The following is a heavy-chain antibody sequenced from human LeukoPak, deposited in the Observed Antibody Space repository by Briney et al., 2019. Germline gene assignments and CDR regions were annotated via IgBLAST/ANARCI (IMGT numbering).Heavy chain of an antibody. D-gene: IGHD6-19*01. V-gene: IGHV3-33*01. Sequence: PGRSLRLSCAASGFTFSSYGMHWVRQAPGKALEWVSFIWYDESNKYYADSVKGRFTISRDNSKNTLYLQMNSLRAEDTAVYYCARVLVVSGWTNIDYWGQGTLVTVSS. CDR1: GFTFSSYG. CDR3: ARVLVVSGWTNIDY. CDR2: IWYDESNK. J-gene: IGHJ4*02.